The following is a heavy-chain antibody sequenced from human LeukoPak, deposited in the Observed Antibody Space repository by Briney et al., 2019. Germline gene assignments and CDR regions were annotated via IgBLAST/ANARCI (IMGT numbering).Heavy chain of an antibody. CDR2: ISAYNGNT. V-gene: IGHV1-18*01. Sequence: VASVKVSCKASGYTFTSYGFSWVRQAPGQGLEWMGWISAYNGNTNYAQKLQGRVTMTTDTSTSTAYMELRSLRSDDTAVYYCARIMLSWREFDCWGQGTLVTVSS. CDR1: GYTFTSYG. CDR3: ARIMLSWREFDC. D-gene: IGHD1-26*01. J-gene: IGHJ4*02.